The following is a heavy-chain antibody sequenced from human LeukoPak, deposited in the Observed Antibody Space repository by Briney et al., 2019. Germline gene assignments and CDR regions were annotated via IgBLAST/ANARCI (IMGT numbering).Heavy chain of an antibody. Sequence: GASLKISCKGSGYSFTSYCIGWVRQMPGKGLEWMGIIYPGDSDTRYSPSFQGQVTISADKSISTAYLQWSSLKASDTAMYYCARHSSLYCSDGSCHPFPGRYWGQGTLVTVSS. D-gene: IGHD2-15*01. CDR1: GYSFTSYC. J-gene: IGHJ4*02. V-gene: IGHV5-51*01. CDR3: ARHSSLYCSDGSCHPFPGRY. CDR2: IYPGDSDT.